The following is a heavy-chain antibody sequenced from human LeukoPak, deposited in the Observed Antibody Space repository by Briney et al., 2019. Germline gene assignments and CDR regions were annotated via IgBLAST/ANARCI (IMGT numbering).Heavy chain of an antibody. CDR3: TKGPRYCSGGSCWLPDY. Sequence: GGSLRLSCVGSGFIIDDYVMHWVRQVPGKGLEWLSTISWNSDILGYGDSVKGRFTISRDNAKNSLYLQMSSLRPEDTALYYCTKGPRYCSGGSCWLPDYWGQGTLVTVSS. V-gene: IGHV3-9*01. J-gene: IGHJ4*02. CDR2: ISWNSDIL. D-gene: IGHD2-15*01. CDR1: GFIIDDYV.